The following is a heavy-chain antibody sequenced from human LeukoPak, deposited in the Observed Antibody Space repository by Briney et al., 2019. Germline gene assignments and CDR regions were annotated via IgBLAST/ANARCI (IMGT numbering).Heavy chain of an antibody. CDR2: ISYDGSNK. CDR3: ARDTDSWYFDY. D-gene: IGHD6-13*01. J-gene: IGHJ4*02. V-gene: IGHV3-30*04. Sequence: GGSLRLSCAASGFTFSSYAMHWVRQAPGKGLEWVAVISYDGSNKYYADSVKGRFTISSDNSKNKLYLQMNSLRAEDTAVYYCARDTDSWYFDYWGQGTLVTVSS. CDR1: GFTFSSYA.